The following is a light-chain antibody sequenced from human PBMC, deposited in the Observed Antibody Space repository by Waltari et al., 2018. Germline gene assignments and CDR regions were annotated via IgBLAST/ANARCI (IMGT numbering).Light chain of an antibody. CDR3: QEANSFPLT. J-gene: IGKJ4*01. Sequence: DIQMTQSPPSVSASVGDRVTINCRASQGIRSWLSWYQQKPGKAPKLLIYAASNFQSGVPSRFSGSDSGTEFTLTISSLQPEDVATYYCQEANSFPLTFGGGTKVEI. V-gene: IGKV1-12*01. CDR2: AAS. CDR1: QGIRSW.